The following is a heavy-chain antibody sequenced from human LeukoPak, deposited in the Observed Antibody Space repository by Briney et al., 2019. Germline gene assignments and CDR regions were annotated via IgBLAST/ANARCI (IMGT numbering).Heavy chain of an antibody. CDR3: ARQRSYYYYYMDV. V-gene: IGHV5-51*01. CDR1: GYSFTSYW. J-gene: IGHJ6*03. Sequence: GESLKISCKGSGYSFTSYWIGWVRQMPGKGLEWMGNIYPGDSDTRYSPSFQGQVTISADKSISTAYLQWSSLKASDTAMYYCARQRSYYYYYMDVWGKGTTVTVSS. CDR2: IYPGDSDT.